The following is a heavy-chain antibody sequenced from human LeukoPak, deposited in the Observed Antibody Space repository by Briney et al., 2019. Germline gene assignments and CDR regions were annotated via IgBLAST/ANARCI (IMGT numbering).Heavy chain of an antibody. Sequence: GGSLRLSCAASGFTFSSYAMHWVRQAPGKGLEWVAVISYDGSNKYYADSVKGRFTISRDNSKNTLYLQMNSLRVEDTAVYYCARRPPTGAALDYWGQGTLVTVSS. V-gene: IGHV3-30-3*01. D-gene: IGHD6-6*01. CDR2: ISYDGSNK. J-gene: IGHJ4*02. CDR3: ARRPPTGAALDY. CDR1: GFTFSSYA.